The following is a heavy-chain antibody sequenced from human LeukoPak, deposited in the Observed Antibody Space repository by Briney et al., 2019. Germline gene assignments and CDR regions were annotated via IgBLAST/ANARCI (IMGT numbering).Heavy chain of an antibody. CDR3: ALIAAAGTDFDY. V-gene: IGHV1-69*05. CDR1: GGTFSSYA. D-gene: IGHD6-13*01. CDR2: IIPIFGTA. Sequence: SVKVSCKASGGTFSSYAISWVRQAPGQGLEWMGGIIPIFGTANYAQKFQGRVTITTDESTSTAYMELSSLRSEDTTVYYCALIAAAGTDFDYWGQGTLVTVSS. J-gene: IGHJ4*02.